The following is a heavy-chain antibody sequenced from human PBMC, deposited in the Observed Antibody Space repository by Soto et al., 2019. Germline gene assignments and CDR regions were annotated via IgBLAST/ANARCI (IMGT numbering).Heavy chain of an antibody. CDR3: ARDKITGLFHY. CDR1: GGSFSGYY. Sequence: QVQLQQWGAGLLKPSETLSLTCAVYGGSFSGYYWTWIRQPPGTGLEWIGEINHSGSTNYNPSLKRPFTMSVDTSKNQFSLKLTSVTAADTAVYYCARDKITGLFHYWGQGTLVTVSS. D-gene: IGHD2-8*02. V-gene: IGHV4-34*01. CDR2: INHSGST. J-gene: IGHJ4*02.